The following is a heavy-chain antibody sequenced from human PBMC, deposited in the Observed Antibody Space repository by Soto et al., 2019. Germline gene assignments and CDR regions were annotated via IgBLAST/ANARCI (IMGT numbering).Heavy chain of an antibody. CDR2: INHSGST. D-gene: IGHD5-18*01. CDR3: ARGGYSYGDLRRTNWFDP. V-gene: IGHV4-34*01. Sequence: QVQLQQWGAGLLKPSETLSLTCAVYGGSFSGYYWSWIRQPPGKGLEWIGEINHSGSTNYNPSLKSRVTISVDTSKNQFSLKLSSVTAADTAVYYCARGGYSYGDLRRTNWFDPWGQGTLVTVSS. J-gene: IGHJ5*02. CDR1: GGSFSGYY.